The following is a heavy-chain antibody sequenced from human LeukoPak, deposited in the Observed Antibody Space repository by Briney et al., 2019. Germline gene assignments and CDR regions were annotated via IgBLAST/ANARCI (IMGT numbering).Heavy chain of an antibody. CDR1: GFTFSSYA. J-gene: IGHJ4*02. CDR2: ISYDGSNK. V-gene: IGHV3-30*04. D-gene: IGHD1-26*01. CDR3: AREGGSYSKGYFDY. Sequence: PGRSLRLSCAASGFTFSSYAMHWVRQAPGKGLEWVAVISYDGSNKYYADSVKGRFTISRDNSKNTLYLQMNSLRAEDTAVYYCAREGGSYSKGYFDYWGQGTLVTVSS.